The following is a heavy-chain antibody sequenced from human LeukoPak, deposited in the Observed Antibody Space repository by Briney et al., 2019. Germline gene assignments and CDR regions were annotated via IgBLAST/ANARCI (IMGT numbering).Heavy chain of an antibody. D-gene: IGHD4-23*01. J-gene: IGHJ4*02. V-gene: IGHV4-28*05. CDR3: ARSRGNSIGYYFDY. CDR2: IYYSGSI. CDR1: GYSISSSNW. Sequence: SDTLSLTCAVSGYSISSSNWWGWIRQPPGEGLEWIGYIYYSGSIYYNPSLKSRVTMSVDTSKNQFSLKLSSVTAVDTAVYYCARSRGNSIGYYFDYWGQGTLVTVSS.